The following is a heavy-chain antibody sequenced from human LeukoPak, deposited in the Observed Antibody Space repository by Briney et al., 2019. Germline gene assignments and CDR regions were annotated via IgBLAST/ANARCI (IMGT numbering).Heavy chain of an antibody. V-gene: IGHV4-34*01. Sequence: PSETLSLTCAVNGGSFSGYYWNWIRQPPGKRLEWIGEINHSGSTNYNPSLKSRVTISVDTSKNQFSLKLSSVTAADTAVYYCARGFGVAYEPFDYWGQGTLVTVSS. CDR3: ARGFGVAYEPFDY. J-gene: IGHJ4*02. CDR2: INHSGST. CDR1: GGSFSGYY. D-gene: IGHD3-3*01.